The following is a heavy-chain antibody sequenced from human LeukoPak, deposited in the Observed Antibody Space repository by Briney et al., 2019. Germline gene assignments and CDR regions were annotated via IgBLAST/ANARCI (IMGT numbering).Heavy chain of an antibody. D-gene: IGHD1-14*01. CDR2: INHSGST. CDR1: GGSFSGYY. V-gene: IGHV4-34*01. CDR3: ARLTGRLYYYYYYMDV. J-gene: IGHJ6*03. Sequence: SETLSLTCAVYGGSFSGYYWSWIRQPPGKGLEWIGEINHSGSTNYNPSLKSRVTISVDTSKNQFSLKLSSVTAADTAVYYCARLTGRLYYYYYYMDVWGKGTTVTVSS.